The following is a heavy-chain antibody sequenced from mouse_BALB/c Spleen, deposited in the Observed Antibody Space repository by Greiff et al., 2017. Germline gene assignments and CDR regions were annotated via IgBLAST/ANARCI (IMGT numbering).Heavy chain of an antibody. CDR3: ARRDYYGSSWYFDV. CDR2: IYWDDDK. CDR1: GFSLSTSGMG. Sequence: QVTLKVSGPGILQPSQTLCLTCSFSGFSLSTSGMGVSWIRQPSGKGLEWLAHIYWDDDKRYNPSLKSRLTISKDTARNQVFLKITSVDTADTATYYCARRDYYGSSWYFDVWGAGTTVTVSA. V-gene: IGHV8-12*01. D-gene: IGHD1-1*01. J-gene: IGHJ1*01.